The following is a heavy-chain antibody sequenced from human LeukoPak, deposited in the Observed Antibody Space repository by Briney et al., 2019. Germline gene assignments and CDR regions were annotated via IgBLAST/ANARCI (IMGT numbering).Heavy chain of an antibody. D-gene: IGHD6-13*01. V-gene: IGHV4-34*01. CDR1: GGSFSGYY. J-gene: IGHJ5*02. CDR3: ARAAAGANRRGNWFDP. Sequence: SETLSPTCAVYGGSFSGYYWSWIRQPPGKGLEWIGEINHSGSTNYNPSLKSRVTISVDTSKNQFSLKLSSVTAADTAVYYCARAAAGANRRGNWFDPWGQGTLVTVSS. CDR2: INHSGST.